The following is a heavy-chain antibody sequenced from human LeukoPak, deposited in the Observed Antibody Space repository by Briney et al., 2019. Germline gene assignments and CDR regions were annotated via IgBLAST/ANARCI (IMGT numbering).Heavy chain of an antibody. CDR2: IRYDGSNK. V-gene: IGHV3-30*02. J-gene: IGHJ4*02. D-gene: IGHD6-19*01. CDR1: GFTFSSYG. Sequence: GGSLRLSCAASGFTFSSYGMHWVRQAPGKGLEWVAFIRYDGSNKYYADSVKGRFTISRDNSKNALYLQMNSLRAEDTAVYYCARAASVAGSFYFDYWGQGTLVTVSS. CDR3: ARAASVAGSFYFDY.